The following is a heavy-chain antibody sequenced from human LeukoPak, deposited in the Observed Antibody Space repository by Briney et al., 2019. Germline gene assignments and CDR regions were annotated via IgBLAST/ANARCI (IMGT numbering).Heavy chain of an antibody. V-gene: IGHV1-69*04. Sequence: ASVKVSCKASGGTFSSYAISWVRQAPGQGLEWMGRIIPIFGIANYAQKFQGRVTITADKSTSTAYMELSRLRSEDTAVYYCARDLRNVGVVITGLGYWGQGTLVTVSS. CDR2: IIPIFGIA. CDR1: GGTFSSYA. J-gene: IGHJ4*02. CDR3: ARDLRNVGVVITGLGY. D-gene: IGHD3-3*01.